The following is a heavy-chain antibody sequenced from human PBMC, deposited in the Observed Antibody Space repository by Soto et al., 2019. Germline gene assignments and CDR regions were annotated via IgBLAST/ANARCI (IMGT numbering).Heavy chain of an antibody. Sequence: QVQLQESGPGLVKPSQTLSLTCTVSGCSISSGGYYWSWIRQHPGKVLEWIGYIYYSGSTYYNPSLKSRVTISVDTSKNQVSLKLSSVTAADTAVYYFASLYSSGLDGGYYFDYWGQGTLVTVPS. CDR2: IYYSGST. CDR1: GCSISSGGYY. D-gene: IGHD6-19*01. J-gene: IGHJ4*02. V-gene: IGHV4-31*03. CDR3: ASLYSSGLDGGYYFDY.